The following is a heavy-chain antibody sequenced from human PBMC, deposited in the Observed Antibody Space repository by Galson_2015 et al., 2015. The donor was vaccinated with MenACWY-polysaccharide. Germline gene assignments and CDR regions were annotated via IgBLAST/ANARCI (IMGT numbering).Heavy chain of an antibody. D-gene: IGHD1-26*01. J-gene: IGHJ4*02. Sequence: SLRLSCAASGFSFSSYNMDWVRQAPGKGLEWVSYIRGPSDIIYYADSVEGRFTISRDNAKNSLYLQMYSLRDEDTAVYYCARDSGRTGSLDYWGRGTLVTVSS. CDR2: IRGPSDII. CDR3: ARDSGRTGSLDY. CDR1: GFSFSSYN. V-gene: IGHV3-48*02.